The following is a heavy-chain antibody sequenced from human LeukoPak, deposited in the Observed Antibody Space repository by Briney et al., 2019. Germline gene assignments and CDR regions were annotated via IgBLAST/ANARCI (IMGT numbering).Heavy chain of an antibody. CDR3: ARVPFFKYDFDF. J-gene: IGHJ4*02. V-gene: IGHV1-46*01. CDR2: IHPTSGLT. Sequence: GASVKVSCKASGHSFTSYYTHLVRQAPGQGLEWMGMIHPTSGLTSYAEKFQGRLTMSRDMSTSTVYLDLSSLRSQDTAVYYCARVPFFKYDFDFWGQGTLVTVSS. CDR1: GHSFTSYY. D-gene: IGHD3-3*02.